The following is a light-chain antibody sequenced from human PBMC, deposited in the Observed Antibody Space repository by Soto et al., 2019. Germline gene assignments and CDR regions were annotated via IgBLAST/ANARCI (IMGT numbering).Light chain of an antibody. J-gene: IGKJ5*01. Sequence: DIQMTQSPSSLSASVGDRVTITCRASQSISSYLNWYQQKPGKAPKLLIYKASSLESGVPSRFSGSGSGTSFTLTISSLQPEDFATYYCQQLLSYPITFGQGTRLEIK. CDR1: QSISSY. CDR3: QQLLSYPIT. CDR2: KAS. V-gene: IGKV1-9*01.